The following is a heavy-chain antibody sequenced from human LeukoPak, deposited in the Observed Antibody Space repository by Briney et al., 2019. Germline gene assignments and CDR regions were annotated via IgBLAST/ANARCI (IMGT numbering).Heavy chain of an antibody. J-gene: IGHJ4*02. D-gene: IGHD3-10*01. V-gene: IGHV3-23*01. CDR1: GFTFSSYG. CDR2: ISASGDST. Sequence: PGGSLRLSCSASGFTFSSYGMNWVRQAPGKGLEWVSLISASGDSTYYKDSVKGRFTISRDNAKNSLYLQMNSLRAEDTAVYYCARGLIRAHDYWGQGTLVTVSS. CDR3: ARGLIRAHDY.